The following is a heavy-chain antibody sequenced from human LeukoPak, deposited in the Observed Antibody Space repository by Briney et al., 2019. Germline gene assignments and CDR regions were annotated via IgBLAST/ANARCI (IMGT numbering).Heavy chain of an antibody. D-gene: IGHD5-18*01. CDR1: GFTFSNYW. CDR2: IKEDGSEK. J-gene: IGHJ4*02. V-gene: IGHV3-7*03. Sequence: GGSLRLSCAASGFTFSNYWMSWVRQAPGKGLEWVADIKEDGSEKYYVDSVKGRFTISRDNSKNTLYLQMNSLRAEDTAVYYCARGGVDTANSYYFDYWGQGTLVTVSS. CDR3: ARGGVDTANSYYFDY.